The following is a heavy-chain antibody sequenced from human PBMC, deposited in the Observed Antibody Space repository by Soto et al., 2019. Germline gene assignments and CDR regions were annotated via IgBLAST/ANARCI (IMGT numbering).Heavy chain of an antibody. CDR2: IYYSGST. V-gene: IGHV4-39*01. J-gene: IGHJ4*02. CDR1: GGSISSSSYY. D-gene: IGHD2-2*01. CDR3: ARHRLIGYQLLCYFDY. Sequence: QLQLQESGPGLVKPSETLSLTCTVSGGSISSSSYYWGWIRQPPVKGLEWIGSIYYSGSTYYNPSLKSRVTISVDTSKNQFSLKLSSVTAADTAVYYCARHRLIGYQLLCYFDYWGQGTLVTVSS.